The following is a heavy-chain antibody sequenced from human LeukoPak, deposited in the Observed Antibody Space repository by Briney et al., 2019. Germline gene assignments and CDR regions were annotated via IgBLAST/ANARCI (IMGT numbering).Heavy chain of an antibody. CDR2: FFSSGNT. CDR1: GGSFTSFY. D-gene: IGHD3-10*01. V-gene: IGHV4-4*07. CDR3: ARYSGIYAHDY. J-gene: IGHJ4*02. Sequence: KPSETLSLTCTVSGGSFTSFYWSWIRQPAGKGLEWIGRFFSSGNTNYNPSFKSRASISVDKSKNQFSLKLTSLTAADTAVYYCARYSGIYAHDYCGQGTLVSASS.